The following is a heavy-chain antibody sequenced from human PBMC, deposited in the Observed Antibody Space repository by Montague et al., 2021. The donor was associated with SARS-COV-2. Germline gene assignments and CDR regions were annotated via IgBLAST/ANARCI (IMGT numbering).Heavy chain of an antibody. J-gene: IGHJ4*02. V-gene: IGHV6-1*01. CDR2: N. Sequence: NDYALSVKSRKTINPDTSKNHFSLQLNSVTPEDTAIYYCARGVYYDGSGYYSFDYWGQGTLVIVAS. D-gene: IGHD3-22*01. CDR3: ARGVYYDGSGYYSFDY.